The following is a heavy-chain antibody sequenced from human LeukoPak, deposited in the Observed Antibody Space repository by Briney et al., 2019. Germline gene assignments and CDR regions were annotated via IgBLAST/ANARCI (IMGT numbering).Heavy chain of an antibody. CDR2: ISISGSTI. Sequence: GGSLRLSCAASGFTFSSYWMHWVRQAPGKGLEWVSYISISGSTIYYADSVKGRFTISRDNAKNSLYLQMNSLRAEDTAVYYCAELGITMIGGVWGKGTTVTISS. CDR1: GFTFSSYW. D-gene: IGHD3-10*02. V-gene: IGHV3-48*04. CDR3: AELGITMIGGV. J-gene: IGHJ6*04.